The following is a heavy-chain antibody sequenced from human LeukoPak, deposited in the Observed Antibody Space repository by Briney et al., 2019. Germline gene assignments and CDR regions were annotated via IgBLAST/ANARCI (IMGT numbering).Heavy chain of an antibody. CDR1: GYTFTSYG. Sequence: ASVKVSCKASGYTFTSYGISWVRQAPGQGLEWMGWISAYNGNTNYAQKLQGRVTMTTDTSTSTAYMELRSLRSDDTAVYYCARDPRITIFGVVIMGWFDPWGQGTLVTVSS. V-gene: IGHV1-18*01. CDR2: ISAYNGNT. CDR3: ARDPRITIFGVVIMGWFDP. J-gene: IGHJ5*02. D-gene: IGHD3-3*01.